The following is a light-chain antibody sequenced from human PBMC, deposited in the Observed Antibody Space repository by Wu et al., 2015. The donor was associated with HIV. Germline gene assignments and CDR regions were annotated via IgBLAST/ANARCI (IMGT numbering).Light chain of an antibody. J-gene: IGKJ3*01. CDR3: QQRSNWPPQFT. Sequence: EIVLTQSPGTLYLSPGERATLSCRASQTVTSDYLAWYQHKPGQAPRLLIYDASNRATGIPARFSGSGSGTDFTLTISSLEPEDFAVYYCQQRSNWPPQFTFGPGTKVDIK. CDR2: DAS. V-gene: IGKV3-11*01. CDR1: QTVTSDY.